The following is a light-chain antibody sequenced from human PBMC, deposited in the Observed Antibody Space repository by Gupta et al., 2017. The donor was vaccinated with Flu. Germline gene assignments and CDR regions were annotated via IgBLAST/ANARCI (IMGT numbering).Light chain of an antibody. CDR3: QQYYSTPFT. V-gene: IGKV4-1*01. CDR1: QSGLYSSNNKNY. J-gene: IGKJ3*01. Sequence: DIVMTQSPDSLAVSLGERATINCKSSQSGLYSSNNKNYLAWYQQKPGQPPKLLIYWASTRESGVPDRFSGSGSGTDFTLTINSLQAEDVAVYYCQQYYSTPFTFGHGTKVDI. CDR2: WAS.